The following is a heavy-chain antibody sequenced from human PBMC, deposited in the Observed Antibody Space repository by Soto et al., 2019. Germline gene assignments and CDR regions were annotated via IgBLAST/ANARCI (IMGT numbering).Heavy chain of an antibody. V-gene: IGHV3-23*01. J-gene: IGHJ4*02. D-gene: IGHD2-2*01. CDR3: AKRDCRSLTCNFGAPAFDY. CDR1: GFTFSNYD. Sequence: EVQLLESGGGLVQPGGSLRLSCAASGFTFSNYDMTWVRQAPGMGLEWVTTIRGSGGSTYYAESVKGRFAISRDISKNTLLLQMNSLRVEDTAVYYCAKRDCRSLTCNFGAPAFDYWGQGTPVSVSS. CDR2: IRGSGGST.